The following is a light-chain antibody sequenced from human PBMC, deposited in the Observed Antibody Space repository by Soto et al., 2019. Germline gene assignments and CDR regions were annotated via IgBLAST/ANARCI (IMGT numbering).Light chain of an antibody. CDR1: QTISSW. J-gene: IGKJ1*01. Sequence: DIQMTQSPSTLSACVGDRVTITCRASQTISSWLAWYQQKPGKAPKLLIYKASSLESGVPSRFSGSGSGTEFTLTISSLQPDDFATYYCQQYNDYSTFGQGTKVEIK. V-gene: IGKV1-5*03. CDR2: KAS. CDR3: QQYNDYST.